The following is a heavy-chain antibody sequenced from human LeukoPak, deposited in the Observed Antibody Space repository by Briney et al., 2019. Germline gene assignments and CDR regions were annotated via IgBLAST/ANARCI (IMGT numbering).Heavy chain of an antibody. J-gene: IGHJ4*02. CDR2: ITGSGDST. Sequence: GGSLRLSCAASGFIFRNYAMSWVRQAPGKGLEWVSGITGSGDSTYYADSVKGRFTISRDNAKNSLYLQMNSLRAEDTAVYYCAREEYSGSYYFDYWGQGTLVTVSS. CDR3: AREEYSGSYYFDY. CDR1: GFIFRNYA. D-gene: IGHD1-26*01. V-gene: IGHV3-23*01.